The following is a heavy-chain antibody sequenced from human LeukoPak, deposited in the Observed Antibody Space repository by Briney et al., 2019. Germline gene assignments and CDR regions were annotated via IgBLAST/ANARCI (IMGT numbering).Heavy chain of an antibody. D-gene: IGHD3-22*01. J-gene: IGHJ4*02. CDR2: ITSGGHI. V-gene: IGHV3-69-1*01. CDR1: GFTFSSNW. Sequence: PGGSLRLSCAASGFTFSSNWMHWVRQAPGKGLEWVSSITSGGHIYYPDSLKGRFTISRDNAKNSLYLQMNSLRAEDTAIYYCARGAEYYYDSSGYFPFDYWGQGTLVTVSS. CDR3: ARGAEYYYDSSGYFPFDY.